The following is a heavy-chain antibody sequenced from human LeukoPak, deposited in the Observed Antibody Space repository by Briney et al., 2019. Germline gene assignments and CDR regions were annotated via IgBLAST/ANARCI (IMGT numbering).Heavy chain of an antibody. CDR2: IRYDGSNK. CDR1: GFTFSSYG. V-gene: IGHV3-30*02. CDR3: AKDPLEYGDYVHWFDP. J-gene: IGHJ5*02. D-gene: IGHD4-17*01. Sequence: PGGSLRLSCAASGFTFSSYGMHWVRQAPGKGLEWVAFIRYDGSNKYYADSVKGRFTISRDNSKNTLYLQMNSLRAEDTAVYYCAKDPLEYGDYVHWFDPWGQGTLVTVSS.